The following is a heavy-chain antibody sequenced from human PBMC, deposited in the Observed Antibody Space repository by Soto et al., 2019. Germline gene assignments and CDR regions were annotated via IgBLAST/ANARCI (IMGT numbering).Heavy chain of an antibody. CDR3: ARGGDYDILTGLYYYMDV. Sequence: ASVKVSCKASGYTFTSYGISWVRQAPGQGLEWMGWISAYNGNTNYAQKLQGRVTMTTDTSTSTAYMERRSLRSDDTAVYYCARGGDYDILTGLYYYMDVWGKGTTVTVSS. D-gene: IGHD3-9*01. J-gene: IGHJ6*03. CDR1: GYTFTSYG. V-gene: IGHV1-18*01. CDR2: ISAYNGNT.